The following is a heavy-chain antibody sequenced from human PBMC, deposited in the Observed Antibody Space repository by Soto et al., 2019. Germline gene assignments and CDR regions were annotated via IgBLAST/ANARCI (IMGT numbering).Heavy chain of an antibody. CDR3: AQDRYGSVSYYKLGFDY. J-gene: IGHJ4*02. CDR2: ISGSGGST. V-gene: IGHV3-23*01. Sequence: PGGSLRLSCAASGFTFSSYAMSWVRQAPGKGLEWVSAISGSGGSTYYADSVKGRFTISRDNSKNTLYLQMNSLRAEDTAVYYCAQDRYGSVSYYKLGFDYWGQGTLVTVSS. D-gene: IGHD3-10*01. CDR1: GFTFSSYA.